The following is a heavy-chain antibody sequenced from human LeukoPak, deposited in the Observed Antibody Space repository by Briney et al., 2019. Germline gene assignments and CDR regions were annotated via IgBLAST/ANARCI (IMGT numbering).Heavy chain of an antibody. V-gene: IGHV4-59*01. J-gene: IGHJ4*02. CDR3: ARLRGNYFPDY. CDR1: GGSISSYY. D-gene: IGHD4-11*01. Sequence: SQTLSLTCTFSGGSISSYYWTWIRQPPGKGLEWIAYIFYSGSTNYNPSLKSRVTISADTSKNQFSLKLNSVTAADTAVYYCARLRGNYFPDYWGQGTLVTVSS. CDR2: IFYSGST.